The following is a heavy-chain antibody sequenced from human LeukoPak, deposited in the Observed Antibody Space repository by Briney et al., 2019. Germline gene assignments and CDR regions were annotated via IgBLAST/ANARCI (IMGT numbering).Heavy chain of an antibody. V-gene: IGHV3-64D*06. CDR3: ARDMSGTYSFDY. D-gene: IGHD1-26*01. CDR2: IHHNGDIT. J-gene: IGHJ4*02. Sequence: GGSLRLSCSASGFTLFWHVMHWVRQAPGKPLEYVSFIHHNGDITSYADSVRGRFTVSRDNSTNTLFLDLTSLRTDDTAVYYCARDMSGTYSFDYWGQGTLATVSS. CDR1: GFTLFWHV.